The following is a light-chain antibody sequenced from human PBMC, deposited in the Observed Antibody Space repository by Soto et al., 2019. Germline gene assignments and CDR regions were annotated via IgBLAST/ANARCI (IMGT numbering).Light chain of an antibody. CDR3: SSSTASNTVV. CDR1: SSDVATYNF. J-gene: IGLJ2*01. CDR2: EVN. V-gene: IGLV2-14*01. Sequence: QSALTQPASVSGSPGQSITISCTGTSSDVATYNFVSWYQQHPGKAPKLMIYEVNHRPAGVSNRFSGSKSGDTASLTISGLQAEDEAHYYCSSSTASNTVVFGGGTKLTVL.